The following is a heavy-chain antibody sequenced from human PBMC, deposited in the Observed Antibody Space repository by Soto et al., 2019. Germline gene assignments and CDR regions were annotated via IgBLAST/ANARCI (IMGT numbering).Heavy chain of an antibody. CDR1: GGSISSSNW. J-gene: IGHJ6*02. CDR2: IYHSGST. CDR3: ARELKSAWNDYYYGMDV. D-gene: IGHD1-1*01. V-gene: IGHV4-4*02. Sequence: PSETLSLTCAVSGGSISSSNWWSWVRQPPGKGLEWIGEIYHSGSTNYNPSLKSRVTISVDKSKNQFSLKLSSVTAADTAVYYCARELKSAWNDYYYGMDVWGQGTTVTVSS.